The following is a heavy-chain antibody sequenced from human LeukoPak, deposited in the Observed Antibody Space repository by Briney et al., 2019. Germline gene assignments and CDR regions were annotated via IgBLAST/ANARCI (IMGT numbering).Heavy chain of an antibody. Sequence: PGGSLRLSCAASGFTFSNYRMHWVRQGPGKGLVWVSRIRSDGTSTSYADSVKGRFTISSDNAKNTLYLQMSSLRAEDTVVYYCARGGDPVKYYAEYFQYWGQGTLVTVSS. J-gene: IGHJ1*01. CDR1: GFTFSNYR. CDR3: ARGGDPVKYYAEYFQY. CDR2: IRSDGTST. D-gene: IGHD2-21*02. V-gene: IGHV3-74*01.